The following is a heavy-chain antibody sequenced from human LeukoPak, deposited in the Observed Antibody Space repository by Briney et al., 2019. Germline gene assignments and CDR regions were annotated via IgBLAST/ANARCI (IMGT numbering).Heavy chain of an antibody. Sequence: PGGSLRLSCAASGFTFSSYGMNWVRQAPGKGLEWVSYISSSSSTMYYAASVKGRFSISRDNAQNSLYLQMNSLRAEDTAVYYCVRDRHRRLYDSQARDTFDIWGQGTMVTVSS. CDR3: VRDRHRRLYDSQARDTFDI. D-gene: IGHD3-22*01. V-gene: IGHV3-48*01. CDR1: GFTFSSYG. CDR2: ISSSSSTM. J-gene: IGHJ3*02.